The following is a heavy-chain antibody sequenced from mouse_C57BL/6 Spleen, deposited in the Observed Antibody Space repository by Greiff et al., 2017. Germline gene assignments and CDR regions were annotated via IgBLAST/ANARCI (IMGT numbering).Heavy chain of an antibody. CDR2: ISSGGDYI. J-gene: IGHJ3*01. V-gene: IGHV5-9-1*02. D-gene: IGHD2-3*01. CDR3: TREGVYDGYAWLDY. Sequence: EVQLQESGEGLVKPGGSLKLSCAASGFTFSSYAMSWVRQTPEKRLEWVAYISSGGDYIYYADTVEGRFTISRDNARNTLYLQMSSLKSEDTAMYYCTREGVYDGYAWLDYWGQGTLVTVSA. CDR1: GFTFSSYA.